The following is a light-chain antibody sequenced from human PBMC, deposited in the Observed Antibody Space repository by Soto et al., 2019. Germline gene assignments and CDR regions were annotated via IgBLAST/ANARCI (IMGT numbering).Light chain of an antibody. V-gene: IGKV3-20*01. CDR2: GAS. J-gene: IGKJ3*01. CDR1: QTVSSNN. Sequence: DIVLTQSPGTLSLSPGERATLSCRASQTVSSNNLAWYQQKRGQAPRLLIYGASSRAAAIPDRFRGSGSGTDFTLIISSLAPEDFAVYYCQQYGNSPFTFGPGTAVDIK. CDR3: QQYGNSPFT.